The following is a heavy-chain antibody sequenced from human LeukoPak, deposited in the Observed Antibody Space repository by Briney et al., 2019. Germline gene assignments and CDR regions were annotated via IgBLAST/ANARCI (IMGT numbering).Heavy chain of an antibody. V-gene: IGHV3-7*01. CDR1: GFTFSSYW. CDR2: IKQDGSEK. J-gene: IGHJ4*02. D-gene: IGHD3-10*01. Sequence: PGGSLRLSCAASGFTFSSYWMSWVRQAPGKGLEWVANIKQDGSEKYYVDSVKGRFTISRDNAKNSLYLQMNSLRAEETSVYHCARVRYYGSGNYVDYFDYWGQGTLVTVSS. CDR3: ARVRYYGSGNYVDYFDY.